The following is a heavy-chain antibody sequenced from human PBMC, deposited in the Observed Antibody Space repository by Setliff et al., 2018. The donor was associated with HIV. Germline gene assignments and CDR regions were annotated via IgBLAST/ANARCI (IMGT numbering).Heavy chain of an antibody. Sequence: SETLSLTCTVSGGSVSSGSYYWSWIRQPPGKGLEWIGYIYYSGSTNYNPSLKGRVTISVDTSKNQFSLKLSSVTAADTAVHYCARERSGYSYGYGYYYYYMDVWGKGTTVTVSS. CDR3: ARERSGYSYGYGYYYYYMDV. D-gene: IGHD5-18*01. V-gene: IGHV4-61*01. J-gene: IGHJ6*03. CDR2: IYYSGST. CDR1: GGSVSSGSYY.